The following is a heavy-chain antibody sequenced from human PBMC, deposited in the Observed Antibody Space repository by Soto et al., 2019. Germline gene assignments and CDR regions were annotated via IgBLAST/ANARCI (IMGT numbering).Heavy chain of an antibody. V-gene: IGHV4-34*01. CDR3: ARATKVSGSSQTSPDF. CDR1: SGSFSGYY. J-gene: IGHJ4*02. Sequence: KTSETLSLTCSIYSGSFSGYYWSWIRQPPGKGLEWIGEISQSGNTNYSPSLKSRVSISIDTSKKQFSLNLASVSAADTAVYYCARATKVSGSSQTSPDFWGQGTLVTVYS. D-gene: IGHD6-6*01. CDR2: ISQSGNT.